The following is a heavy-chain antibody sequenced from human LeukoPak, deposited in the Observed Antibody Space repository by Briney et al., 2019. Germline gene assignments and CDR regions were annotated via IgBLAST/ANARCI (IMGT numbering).Heavy chain of an antibody. Sequence: PGGSLRLSCAASGFTFDDYAIHWVRQAPGKGLEWVSGINWNSGSMGYADSVKGRFTISRDNAKNSLYLQMNSLRAEDTAVYYCARAVDPIFAFDIWGQGTMVTVSS. J-gene: IGHJ3*02. CDR2: INWNSGSM. CDR3: ARAVDPIFAFDI. D-gene: IGHD3-9*01. V-gene: IGHV3-9*01. CDR1: GFTFDDYA.